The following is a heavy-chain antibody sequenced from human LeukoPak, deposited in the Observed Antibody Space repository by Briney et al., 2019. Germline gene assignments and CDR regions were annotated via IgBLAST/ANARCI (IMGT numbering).Heavy chain of an antibody. D-gene: IGHD3-22*01. CDR2: ISDSGTT. J-gene: IGHJ4*02. CDR3: TKGYYEPFDY. V-gene: IGHV4-59*01. Sequence: SETLSLTCTVSGAPIRTYYWDWIRQAPGEGLEWIGCISDSGTTHYNPSLKSRVTISLDTSKNHFSLKLTSVTAADTAVYFCTKGYYEPFDYWGQGMMVTVSS. CDR1: GAPIRTYY.